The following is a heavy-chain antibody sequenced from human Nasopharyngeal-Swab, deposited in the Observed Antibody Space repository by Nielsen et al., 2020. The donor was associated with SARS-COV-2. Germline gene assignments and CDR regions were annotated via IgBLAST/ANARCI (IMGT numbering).Heavy chain of an antibody. D-gene: IGHD1-26*01. V-gene: IGHV1-18*01. CDR2: SSVYNGNT. J-gene: IGHJ6*02. CDR3: ARVTWQLVGYYYYYGMDV. CDR1: GYTFTNYG. Sequence: ASVKVSCKASGYTFTNYGISWVRQAPGEGLGWMGWSSVYNGNTNYGQRVQGRVTMTTDTSTNTAYMELRSLRSDDTAVYYCARVTWQLVGYYYYYGMDVWGQGTTVTVSS.